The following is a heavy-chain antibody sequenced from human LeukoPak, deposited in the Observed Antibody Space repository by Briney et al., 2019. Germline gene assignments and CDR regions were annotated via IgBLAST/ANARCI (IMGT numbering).Heavy chain of an antibody. CDR3: ATEIVGYGDVHYFDH. V-gene: IGHV1-24*01. CDR1: GYTLSEVS. D-gene: IGHD5-12*01. Sequence: ASVKVSCKISGYTLSEVSMHWVRHSPGEGLEWMGGFNPEEGETIYARKFQGRLTLTEDTSTDTAYMEVSGLRSEDTAVYYCATEIVGYGDVHYFDHWGQGTLVTVSS. CDR2: FNPEEGET. J-gene: IGHJ4*02.